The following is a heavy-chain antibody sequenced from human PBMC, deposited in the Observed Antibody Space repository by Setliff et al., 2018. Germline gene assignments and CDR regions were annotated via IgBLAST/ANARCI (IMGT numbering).Heavy chain of an antibody. Sequence: GASVKVSCKASGYTLNNYAMNWVRQAPGQGFEWMGWINTKTGNPTYAQDFTGRLVFSLDTSVNTAFVQISSLKAEDTAVYYCARGQARGSYESDYWGQGTLVTVSS. CDR2: INTKTGNP. CDR1: GYTLNNYA. CDR3: ARGQARGSYESDY. D-gene: IGHD1-26*01. J-gene: IGHJ4*02. V-gene: IGHV7-4-1*02.